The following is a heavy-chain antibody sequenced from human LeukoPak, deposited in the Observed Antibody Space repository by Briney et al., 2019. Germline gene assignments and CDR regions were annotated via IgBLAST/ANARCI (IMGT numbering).Heavy chain of an antibody. CDR2: IKSDGSNS. CDR3: VRVGGRSSIGGDC. D-gene: IGHD3-10*01. V-gene: IGHV3-74*01. CDR1: GFTFSTYW. Sequence: GGSLRLSCAASGFTFSTYWMHRVRQAPGTGLVWVSRIKSDGSNSNYADCVKGRFTISRDNAKNTLYLQMNSLRAEDTAVYHCVRVGGRSSIGGDCWGQGTLVTVSS. J-gene: IGHJ4*02.